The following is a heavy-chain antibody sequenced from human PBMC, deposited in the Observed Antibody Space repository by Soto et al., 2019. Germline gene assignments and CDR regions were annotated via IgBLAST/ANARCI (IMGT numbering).Heavy chain of an antibody. V-gene: IGHV3-48*02. J-gene: IGHJ4*02. CDR1: GFTFSVYS. D-gene: IGHD6-19*01. Sequence: EVQLVESGGGLVQPGGSLRLSCAASGFTFSVYSMNWIRQAPGKGLQWVSYMTSDMKTIHYADSVKGRFTISRDNAKNLVYLQMTSLRDEDTAVYYCARSVEGDFDYWGQGALVTVSS. CDR2: MTSDMKTI. CDR3: ARSVEGDFDY.